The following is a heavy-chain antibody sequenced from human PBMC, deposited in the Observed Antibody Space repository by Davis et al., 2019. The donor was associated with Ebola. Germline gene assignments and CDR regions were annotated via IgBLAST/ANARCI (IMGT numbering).Heavy chain of an antibody. V-gene: IGHV5-10-1*01. CDR1: GYILTSSW. D-gene: IGHD5-18*01. Sequence: GESLKTSCKGSGYILTSSWINWVRQMPGKGLEWMGRIDPSESYATYSPSFQGHVTISADKSIITAYLQWSGLKASETAMYYCATGIAMGYYYGMDVWGQGTMVTVSS. CDR2: IDPSESYA. CDR3: ATGIAMGYYYGMDV. J-gene: IGHJ6*02.